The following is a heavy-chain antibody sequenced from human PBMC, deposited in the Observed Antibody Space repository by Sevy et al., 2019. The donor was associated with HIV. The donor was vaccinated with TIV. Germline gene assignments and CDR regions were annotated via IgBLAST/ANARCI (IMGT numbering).Heavy chain of an antibody. V-gene: IGHV4-39*01. J-gene: IGHJ5*02. D-gene: IGHD6-19*01. CDR3: GRVTWYTSGWYWFEP. CDR2: IYYSGST. CDR1: GGSISRSNYY. Sequence: GSLRLSCTVSGGSISRSNYYWGWIRQPPGKGLEWIGSIYYSGSTYYKPSLKSRVTISVDTSKNQFSLKLSSVTAADTAVYYCGRVTWYTSGWYWFEPWGQGTLVTVSS.